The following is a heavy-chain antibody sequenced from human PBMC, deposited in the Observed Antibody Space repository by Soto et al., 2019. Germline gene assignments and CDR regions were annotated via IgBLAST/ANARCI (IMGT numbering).Heavy chain of an antibody. D-gene: IGHD2-21*01. V-gene: IGHV1-69*06. CDR2: IIPIFGTA. CDR1: GGTFSSYA. Sequence: QVQLVQSGAEVKKPGSSVKVSCKASGGTFSSYAISWVRQAPGQGLEWMGGIIPIFGTANYAQKFQGRVTITADKSTSTAYMELSSLRAEDTAVYYCGLLWWWGDAFDIWGQGTMVTVSS. CDR3: GLLWWWGDAFDI. J-gene: IGHJ3*02.